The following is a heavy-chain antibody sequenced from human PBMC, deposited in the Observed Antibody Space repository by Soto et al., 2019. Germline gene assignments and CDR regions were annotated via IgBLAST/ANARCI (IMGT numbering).Heavy chain of an antibody. CDR1: GGSISSSSYY. Sequence: QLQLQESGPGLVKPSETLSLTCTVSGGSISSSSYYWGWIRQPPGKGLEWIGSIYYSGSTYYNPSLKGRVTISVYTSKNQFSLKLSSVTAADTAVYYCARRYSSSYPYYYYYGMDVWGQGTTVTVSS. D-gene: IGHD6-13*01. V-gene: IGHV4-39*01. CDR2: IYYSGST. J-gene: IGHJ6*02. CDR3: ARRYSSSYPYYYYYGMDV.